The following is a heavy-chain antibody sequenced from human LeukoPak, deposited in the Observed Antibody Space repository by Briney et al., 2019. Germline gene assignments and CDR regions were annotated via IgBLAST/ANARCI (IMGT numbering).Heavy chain of an antibody. CDR2: IYSGGST. V-gene: IGHV3-53*01. J-gene: IGHJ4*02. D-gene: IGHD3-10*01. CDR1: GFIFSNAW. CDR3: ARDHGSKFFDY. Sequence: PGGSLRLSCVASGFIFSNAWMSWVRQAPGKGLEWVSVIYSGGSTYYADSVKGRFTISRDNSKNTLYLQMNSLRAEDTAVYYCARDHGSKFFDYWGQGTLVTVSS.